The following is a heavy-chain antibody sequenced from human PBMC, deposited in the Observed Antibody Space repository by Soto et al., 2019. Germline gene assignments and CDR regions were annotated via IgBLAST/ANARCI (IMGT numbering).Heavy chain of an antibody. Sequence: ASVKVSCKASGYTFTSYGISWVRQAPGQGLEWMGWISAYNGNTNYAQKLQGRVTMTTDTSASTAYMELRSLRSDDTAVYYCARSRAYGSGSYYTLFDYWGQGTLVTVSS. CDR2: ISAYNGNT. CDR1: GYTFTSYG. D-gene: IGHD3-10*01. CDR3: ARSRAYGSGSYYTLFDY. J-gene: IGHJ4*02. V-gene: IGHV1-18*04.